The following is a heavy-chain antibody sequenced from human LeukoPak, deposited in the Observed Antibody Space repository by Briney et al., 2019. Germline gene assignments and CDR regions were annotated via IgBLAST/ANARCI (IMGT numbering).Heavy chain of an antibody. V-gene: IGHV4-59*02. Sequence: SETLSLTCAVSGASVGGNHWSWIRQSPEKGLEWIGNIFHDGVTDYNPSFKSRVTMLPDTSKNQFSLRLISVTAADTAVYYCARESLPNYYGSGNYQPLDCWGQGTLVTVSS. CDR1: GASVGGNH. CDR2: IFHDGVT. D-gene: IGHD3-10*01. J-gene: IGHJ4*02. CDR3: ARESLPNYYGSGNYQPLDC.